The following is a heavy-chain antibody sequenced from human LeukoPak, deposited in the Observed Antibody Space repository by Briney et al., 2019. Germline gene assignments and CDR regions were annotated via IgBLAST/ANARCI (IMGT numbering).Heavy chain of an antibody. CDR3: ARDRDPGYYDTNGYRRVNAFDI. V-gene: IGHV3-48*03. CDR2: LTTSGSTK. CDR1: GFTFSNYE. J-gene: IGHJ3*02. Sequence: GGSLRLSCATSGFTFSNYEMNWVRQAPGKGLEWISYLTTSGSTKYYADSVKGRFTISRDNAKNSLFLQMNGLRAEDTAVYYCARDRDPGYYDTNGYRRVNAFDIWGQGTMVTVSS. D-gene: IGHD3-22*01.